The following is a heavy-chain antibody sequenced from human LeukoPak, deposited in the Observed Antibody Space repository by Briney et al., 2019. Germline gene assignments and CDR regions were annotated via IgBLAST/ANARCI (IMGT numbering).Heavy chain of an antibody. CDR3: AREEGSSGYYS. J-gene: IGHJ4*02. D-gene: IGHD3-22*01. Sequence: ASVKVSCKASGYTFTSYGISWVRQAPGQGLEWMGWISAYNGNTNYAQKLQGRVTMTRDTSISTAYMELSRLKSDDTAVYYCAREEGSSGYYSWGQGTLVTVSS. CDR1: GYTFTSYG. CDR2: ISAYNGNT. V-gene: IGHV1-18*01.